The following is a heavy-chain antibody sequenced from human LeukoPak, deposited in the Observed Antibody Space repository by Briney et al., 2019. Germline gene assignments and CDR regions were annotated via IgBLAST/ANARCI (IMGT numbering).Heavy chain of an antibody. J-gene: IGHJ5*02. CDR2: INHSGST. D-gene: IGHD4-17*01. CDR1: GGSFSGYY. CDR3: ARGPDYGDYGPTAQRFDP. Sequence: SETLSLTCAVYGGSFSGYYWSWIRQPPGKGLEWIGEINHSGSTNYNPSLKSRVTISVDTSKNQFSLKLSSVTAADTAVYYCARGPDYGDYGPTAQRFDPWGQGALVTVSS. V-gene: IGHV4-34*01.